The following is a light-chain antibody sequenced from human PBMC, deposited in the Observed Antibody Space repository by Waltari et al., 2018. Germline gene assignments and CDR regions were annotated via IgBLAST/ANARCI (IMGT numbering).Light chain of an antibody. CDR2: KTS. CDR3: HQYGVTPLFT. J-gene: IGKJ3*01. V-gene: IGKV3-20*01. CDR1: QTAAANY. Sequence: EFVLPQSPGTLSFSPGETATLSCRASQTAAANYLSWYQQKPGQAPRLLIYKTSNRATGIPDRFIGSGSGTDFTLTISRLEPEDSAVYYCHQYGVTPLFTFGPGTKVDIK.